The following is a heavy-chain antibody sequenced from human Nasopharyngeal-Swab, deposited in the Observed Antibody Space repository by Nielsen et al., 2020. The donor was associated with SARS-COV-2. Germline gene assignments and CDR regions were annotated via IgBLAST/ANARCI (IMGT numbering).Heavy chain of an antibody. CDR2: ISGSGGRT. J-gene: IGHJ4*02. Sequence: GESLKISCAASGITFNNYAMSWVRQGPGKGLEWVSAISGSGGRTYYGDSVKGRFTISRDNSKNTLYLQMNSLRADDTAVYYCASRSLLSGGAFDYWGQGTLVIVSS. V-gene: IGHV3-23*01. D-gene: IGHD2-21*01. CDR1: GITFNNYA. CDR3: ASRSLLSGGAFDY.